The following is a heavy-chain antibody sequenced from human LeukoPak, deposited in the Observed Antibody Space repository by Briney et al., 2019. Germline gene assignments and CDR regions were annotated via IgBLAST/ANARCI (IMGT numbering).Heavy chain of an antibody. CDR1: GYTFTGYY. V-gene: IGHV1-2*02. Sequence: ASVKVSCKASGYTFTGYYMHWVRQAPGQGLEWMGWISPNNGGTNYAQKFQGRVTMTRDTSISTAYMELSRLRSDDTAVYYCARDLKYCGGDCYSGYSYFYYMDVWGKGTTVTVSS. CDR2: ISPNNGGT. J-gene: IGHJ6*03. D-gene: IGHD2-21*02. CDR3: ARDLKYCGGDCYSGYSYFYYMDV.